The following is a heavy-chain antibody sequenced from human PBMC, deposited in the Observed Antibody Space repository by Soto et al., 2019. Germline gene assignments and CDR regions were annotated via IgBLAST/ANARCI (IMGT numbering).Heavy chain of an antibody. D-gene: IGHD5-18*01. Sequence: QVQLVQSGAEVKKPGSSVKVSCKASGGTFSSYAISWVRQAPGQGLEWMGGIIPIFGTANYAQKFQGSVTITADKSTSTACMELSSLRSEDTVVYYCARYGYSYVSNWFDPGGKETLVTVSS. CDR3: ARYGYSYVSNWFDP. J-gene: IGHJ5*02. CDR1: GGTFSSYA. V-gene: IGHV1-69*06. CDR2: IIPIFGTA.